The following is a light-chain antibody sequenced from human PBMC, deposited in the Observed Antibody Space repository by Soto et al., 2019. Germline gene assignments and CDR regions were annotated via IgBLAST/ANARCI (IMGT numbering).Light chain of an antibody. CDR2: DVT. CDR3: SSFTTTNTYV. J-gene: IGLJ1*01. CDR1: SSVVGSYNR. V-gene: IGLV2-18*02. Sequence: QSVLTQPPSVSGSPGHSVAISCTGTSSVVGSYNRVSWYQQPPDSAPKLIIYDVTNRPSGVPDRFSGSKSGNAASLTISGLQAEDEADYYCSSFTTTNTYVFGSGTKVTVL.